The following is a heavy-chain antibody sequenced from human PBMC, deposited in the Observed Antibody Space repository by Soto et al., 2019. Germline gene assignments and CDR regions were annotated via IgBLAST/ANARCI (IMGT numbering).Heavy chain of an antibody. Sequence: EVQLLESGGGLVQPGGSLRLSCIASGFSFSNYAMIWVRQAPGKGPEWVSSIEISGRATYYADAVKGRFTISRDDSKKAVYLQMNSLRGEDTAVYFCAKGDGGDFDHWGQGSLVTVSS. V-gene: IGHV3-23*05. CDR3: AKGDGGDFDH. J-gene: IGHJ4*02. CDR2: IEISGRAT. CDR1: GFSFSNYA. D-gene: IGHD3-16*01.